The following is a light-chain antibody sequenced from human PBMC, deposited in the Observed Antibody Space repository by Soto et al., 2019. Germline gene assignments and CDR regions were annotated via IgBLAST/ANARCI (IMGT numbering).Light chain of an antibody. CDR2: GAS. V-gene: IGKV3-15*01. CDR3: QQYNNWET. CDR1: QSVSSN. Sequence: EIVMTQSRATLSVSPGERATLSCRASQSVSSNLAWYQQKPGQAPRLLIYGASTRATGIPARFSGSGSGTEFTLTISSLQSEDFAVYYCQQYNNWETFGQGTKVEIK. J-gene: IGKJ1*01.